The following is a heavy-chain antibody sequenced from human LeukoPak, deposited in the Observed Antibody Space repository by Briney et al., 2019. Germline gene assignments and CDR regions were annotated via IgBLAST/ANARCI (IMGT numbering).Heavy chain of an antibody. J-gene: IGHJ3*02. CDR3: AKEASSTSWKASDAFDI. CDR1: GFIFSNYA. CDR2: IRYDGSNK. V-gene: IGHV3-30*02. D-gene: IGHD2-2*01. Sequence: GGSLRLSCAASGFIFSNYAMSWVRQAPGKGLEWVAFIRYDGSNKYYADSVKGRFTISRDNSKNTLYLQMNSLRAEDTAVYYCAKEASSTSWKASDAFDIWGQGTMVTVSS.